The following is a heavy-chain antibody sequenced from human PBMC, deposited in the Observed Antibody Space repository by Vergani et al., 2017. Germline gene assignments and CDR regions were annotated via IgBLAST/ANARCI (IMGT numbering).Heavy chain of an antibody. V-gene: IGHV4-34*01. CDR1: GGSFSGYY. CDR2: INHSGST. J-gene: IGHJ4*02. D-gene: IGHD6-19*01. CDR3: ARERRALYSSGWYYFDY. Sequence: QVQLQQWGAGLLKPSETLSLTCAVYGGSFSGYYWSWIRQPPGKGLEWIGEINHSGSTNYNPSLKSRVTISVDTSKNQFSLKLSSVTAADTAVYYCARERRALYSSGWYYFDYWGQGTLVTVSS.